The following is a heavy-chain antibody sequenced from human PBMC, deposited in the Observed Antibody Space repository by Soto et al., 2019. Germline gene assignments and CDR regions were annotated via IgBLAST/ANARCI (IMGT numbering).Heavy chain of an antibody. CDR1: GDSISSYY. D-gene: IGHD1-1*01. CDR3: ARHGTGRTYSFDY. CDR2: IYYSGST. J-gene: IGHJ4*02. Sequence: PSETLSLTCTVAGDSISSYYWSWIRQPPGKGLEWIGYIYYSGSTNYNPSLKSRVTISVDTSKNQFSLKLSSVTAAATAVYYCARHGTGRTYSFDYWGQVTLVTVSS. V-gene: IGHV4-59*08.